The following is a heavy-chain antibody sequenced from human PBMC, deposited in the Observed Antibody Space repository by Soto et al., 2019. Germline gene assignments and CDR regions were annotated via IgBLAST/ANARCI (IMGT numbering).Heavy chain of an antibody. V-gene: IGHV3-9*01. CDR3: AKDSGYRQSTFGFDI. J-gene: IGHJ3*02. Sequence: GGSLRLSCAASGFTFDDYAMHWVRQAPGKGLEWASGISWNSGSIGYADSVKGRFTISRDNAKNSLYLQMNSLRAEDTALYYCAKDSGYRQSTFGFDIWGQGTMVTVSS. CDR2: ISWNSGSI. D-gene: IGHD3-10*01. CDR1: GFTFDDYA.